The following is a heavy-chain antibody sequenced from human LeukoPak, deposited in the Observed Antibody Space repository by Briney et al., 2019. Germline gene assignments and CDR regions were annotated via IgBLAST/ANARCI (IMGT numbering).Heavy chain of an antibody. CDR2: IYPADSDT. CDR3: ARGGTTMVPGYFDY. Sequence: GESLKISCKGSGYMFTHYWIAWVRQMPGKGLEWMGIIYPADSDTRYSPSFQGQVTISADKSISTAYLQWSSLKASDTAMYYCARGGTTMVPGYFDYWGQGTLVTVSS. D-gene: IGHD5-18*01. J-gene: IGHJ4*02. V-gene: IGHV5-51*01. CDR1: GYMFTHYW.